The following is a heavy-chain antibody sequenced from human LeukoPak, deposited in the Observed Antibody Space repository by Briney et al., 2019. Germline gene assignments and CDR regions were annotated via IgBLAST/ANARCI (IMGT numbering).Heavy chain of an antibody. Sequence: GGSLRLSCAASGFIFSSYGMDWVRQAPGKGLEWVSVITGGGDGIYYADSVKGRFTISRDNSKNTLYLQMNSLRAEDTALYYCAKFTHGLLSYFDSWGQGTLVTVSS. V-gene: IGHV3-23*01. CDR3: AKFTHGLLSYFDS. CDR1: GFIFSSYG. J-gene: IGHJ4*02. D-gene: IGHD3-22*01. CDR2: ITGGGDGI.